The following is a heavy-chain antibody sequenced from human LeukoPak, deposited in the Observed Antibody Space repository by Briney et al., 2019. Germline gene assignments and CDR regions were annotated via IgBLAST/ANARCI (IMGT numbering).Heavy chain of an antibody. D-gene: IGHD3-22*01. Sequence: GASVKLSCNASGGTFSSYAISWVRQAPGQGLEWRGRMIPSLGIANYARKFQGRVTITADKSTSTAYMELSSLRSEDTAVYYCARDSGYEGDAFDIWGQGTMVTVSS. CDR1: GGTFSSYA. V-gene: IGHV1-69*04. J-gene: IGHJ3*02. CDR3: ARDSGYEGDAFDI. CDR2: MIPSLGIA.